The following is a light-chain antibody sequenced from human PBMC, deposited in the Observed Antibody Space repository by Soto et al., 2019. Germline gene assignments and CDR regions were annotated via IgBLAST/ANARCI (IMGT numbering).Light chain of an antibody. J-gene: IGKJ4*01. CDR3: QQYGSAPLT. Sequence: ETVWTQSPGTLSLSPGDRATLSCRASQTVRNNYLAWYQQKPGQAPRLLIYGASSRATGIPDRFSGSGSGTDFTLTISRLEPEDFAVYYCQQYGSAPLTFGGGTKVEIK. CDR2: GAS. CDR1: QTVRNNY. V-gene: IGKV3-20*01.